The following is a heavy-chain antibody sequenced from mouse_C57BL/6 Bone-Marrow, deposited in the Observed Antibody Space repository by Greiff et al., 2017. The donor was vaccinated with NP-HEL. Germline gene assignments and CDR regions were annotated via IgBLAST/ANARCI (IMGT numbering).Heavy chain of an antibody. CDR3: ARGGTTVVARGEYYFDY. V-gene: IGHV1-72*01. CDR1: GYTFTSYW. CDR2: IDPNSGGT. D-gene: IGHD1-1*01. J-gene: IGHJ2*01. Sequence: QVQLKQPGAELVKPGASVKLSCKASGYTFTSYWMHWVKQRPGRGLEWIGRIDPNSGGTKYNEKFKSKATLTVDKPSSTAYMQLSSLTSEDSAGYYFARGGTTVVARGEYYFDYWGQGTTLTVSS.